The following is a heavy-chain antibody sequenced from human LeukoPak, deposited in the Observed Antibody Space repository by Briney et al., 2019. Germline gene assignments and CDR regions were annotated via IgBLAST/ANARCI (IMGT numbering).Heavy chain of an antibody. CDR1: GGSISSYY. CDR3: AREGPRYYFDY. Sequence: SETLSLTCTVSGGSISSYYWSWIRQPPGKGLEWIGYTYYSGSTNYNPSLKSRVTISVDTSKNQFSLKLSSVTAADTAVYYCAREGPRYYFDYWGQGTLVTVSS. J-gene: IGHJ4*02. D-gene: IGHD4-17*01. V-gene: IGHV4-59*01. CDR2: TYYSGST.